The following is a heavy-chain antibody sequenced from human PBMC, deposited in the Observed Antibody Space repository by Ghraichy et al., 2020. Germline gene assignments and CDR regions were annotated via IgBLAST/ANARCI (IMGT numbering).Heavy chain of an antibody. D-gene: IGHD6-13*01. CDR3: ARDSSSWDAFDF. J-gene: IGHJ3*01. V-gene: IGHV3-74*01. CDR1: GFTLSSYS. CDR2: INSDGSSA. Sequence: GGSLRLSCAASGFTLSSYSIHWVRQAPGKGLVWVSRINSDGSSARYADSVRGRFTISRDNVKNTLHLQMNSLRAEDTAVYYCARDSSSWDAFDFWGRGTMVIVSS.